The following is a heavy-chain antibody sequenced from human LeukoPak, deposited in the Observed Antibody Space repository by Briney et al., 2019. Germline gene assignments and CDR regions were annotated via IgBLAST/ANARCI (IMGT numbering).Heavy chain of an antibody. V-gene: IGHV1-69*13. D-gene: IGHD3-3*01. CDR3: ARPTQITIFGVVIKSDAFDI. CDR2: IIPIFGTA. Sequence: ASVKVSCKASGGTFSSYAISWVRQAPGQGLEWMGGIIPIFGTANYAQKFQGRVTITADESTSTAYMELSSLRSEDTAVYYCARPTQITIFGVVIKSDAFDIWGQGTMVTVSS. J-gene: IGHJ3*02. CDR1: GGTFSSYA.